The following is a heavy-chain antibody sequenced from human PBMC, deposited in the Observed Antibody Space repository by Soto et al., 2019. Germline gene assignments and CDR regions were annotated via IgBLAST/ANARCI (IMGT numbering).Heavy chain of an antibody. Sequence: EVQLVESGGGLVQPGGSLRLSCAASGFTFSSYSMNWVRQAPGKGLEWVSYISSSSSTIYYADSVKGRFTISRDNAKNSLYLQVNSLRDEDTAVYYCARDDRAGYFQHWGQGTLVTVSS. CDR3: ARDDRAGYFQH. V-gene: IGHV3-48*02. J-gene: IGHJ1*01. CDR1: GFTFSSYS. CDR2: ISSSSSTI.